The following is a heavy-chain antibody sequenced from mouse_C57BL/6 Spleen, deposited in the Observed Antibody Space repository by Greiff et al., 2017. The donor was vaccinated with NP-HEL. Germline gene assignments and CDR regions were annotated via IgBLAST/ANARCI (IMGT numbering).Heavy chain of an antibody. CDR3: TRRPHYYGSSYEGPFDY. V-gene: IGHV1-15*01. CDR2: IDPETGGT. D-gene: IGHD1-1*01. J-gene: IGHJ2*01. Sequence: QVQLQQSGAELVRPGASVTLSCKASGYTFTDYEMHWVKQTPVHGLEWIGAIDPETGGTAYNQKFKGKAILTADKSSSTAYMELRSLTSEDSAVYYCTRRPHYYGSSYEGPFDYWGQGTTLTVSS. CDR1: GYTFTDYE.